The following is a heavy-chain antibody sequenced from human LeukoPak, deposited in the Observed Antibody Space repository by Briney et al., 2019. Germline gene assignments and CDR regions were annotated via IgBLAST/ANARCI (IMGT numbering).Heavy chain of an antibody. CDR3: ARDLGLTLGSYYYYYGMDV. J-gene: IGHJ6*02. V-gene: IGHV1-2*02. CDR1: GYTFTGYY. D-gene: IGHD7-27*01. CDR2: INPNSGGT. Sequence: GASVKVSCQASGYTFTGYYMHWVRPAPGQGLEWMGWINPNSGGTNYAQKFQGRVTMTRDTSISTAYMELSRLRSDDTAVYYCARDLGLTLGSYYYYYGMDVWGQGTTVTVSS.